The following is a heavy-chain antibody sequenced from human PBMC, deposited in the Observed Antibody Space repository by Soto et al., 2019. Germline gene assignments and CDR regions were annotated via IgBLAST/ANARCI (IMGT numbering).Heavy chain of an antibody. J-gene: IGHJ6*02. Sequence: SETLSPTCTVSGGSISSYYWSWIRQPPGKGLEWIGYIYYSGSTNYNPSLKSRVTISVDTSKNQFSLKLSSVTAADTAVYYCARLESGSYSNDQYYYYYGMDVWGQGTTVTVSS. CDR1: GGSISSYY. V-gene: IGHV4-59*08. CDR2: IYYSGST. D-gene: IGHD1-26*01. CDR3: ARLESGSYSNDQYYYYYGMDV.